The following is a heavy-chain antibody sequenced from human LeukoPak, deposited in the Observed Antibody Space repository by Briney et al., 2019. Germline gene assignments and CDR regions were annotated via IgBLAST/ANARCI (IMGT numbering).Heavy chain of an antibody. Sequence: GASVKVSCQVSGNSLSETSIHWVRQAPGQWLEWMGGFDPEDGEPIFAQRFQGRFSMTEDTSTDTAYMELSSLRSEDTAVYYCAALLSYYYGSGSSFFDYWGQGTLVTVSS. J-gene: IGHJ4*02. CDR3: AALLSYYYGSGSSFFDY. CDR1: GNSLSETS. CDR2: FDPEDGEP. V-gene: IGHV1-24*01. D-gene: IGHD3-10*01.